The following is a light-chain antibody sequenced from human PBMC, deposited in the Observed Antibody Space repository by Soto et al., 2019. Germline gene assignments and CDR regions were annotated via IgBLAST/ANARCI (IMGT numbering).Light chain of an antibody. J-gene: IGKJ1*01. CDR3: QHYNNWPPWT. V-gene: IGKV3-15*01. CDR2: SAS. CDR1: QSVSRN. Sequence: EVVMTQSPATLSVSPGERATLSCRASQSVSRNLAWYQQRPGQAPRLLIYSASIRATGIPARFSGSASGTEFTLTISSLQSEDSAVYYCQHYNNWPPWTFGQGTKVDIK.